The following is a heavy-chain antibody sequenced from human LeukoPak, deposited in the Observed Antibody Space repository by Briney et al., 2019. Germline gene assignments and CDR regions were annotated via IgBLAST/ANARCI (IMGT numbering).Heavy chain of an antibody. D-gene: IGHD6-19*01. CDR3: AITLWGSYSCGWYPY. Sequence: GGTLRLSCAASGFTFSNYGMSWVRQAPGKGLEWVSAISGSGGSTYYADSVKGRFTISRDNSKNTLYLQMNSLRAEDTAVYYCAITLWGSYSCGWYPYWGQGTLVTVSS. CDR2: ISGSGGST. V-gene: IGHV3-23*01. J-gene: IGHJ4*02. CDR1: GFTFSNYG.